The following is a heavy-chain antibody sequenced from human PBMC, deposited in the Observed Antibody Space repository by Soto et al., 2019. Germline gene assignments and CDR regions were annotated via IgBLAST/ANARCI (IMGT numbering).Heavy chain of an antibody. D-gene: IGHD7-27*01. Sequence: SETLSLTCTVSGGSISSYYWSWIRQPPGKGLEWIGYIYYSGSTNYNPSLKSRVTISADTPKNQFSLKLSSVTAADTAVYYCARQPHKAGELDYWGQGTLVTVSS. V-gene: IGHV4-59*08. CDR3: ARQPHKAGELDY. CDR1: GGSISSYY. J-gene: IGHJ4*02. CDR2: IYYSGST.